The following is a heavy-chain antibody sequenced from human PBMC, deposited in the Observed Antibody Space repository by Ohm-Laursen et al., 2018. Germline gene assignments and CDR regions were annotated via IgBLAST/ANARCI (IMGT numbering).Heavy chain of an antibody. V-gene: IGHV1-18*03. CDR1: GYTFDSFG. Sequence: ASVKVSCKASGYTFDSFGITWVRQAPGQGLEWMGWISPYSGQTKYALKLQGRVTMTTDTSTSTAYMDVRGLRSDDMAVYYCARGDTYGFDYWGQGTLVTVSS. D-gene: IGHD3-10*01. CDR3: ARGDTYGFDY. CDR2: ISPYSGQT. J-gene: IGHJ4*02.